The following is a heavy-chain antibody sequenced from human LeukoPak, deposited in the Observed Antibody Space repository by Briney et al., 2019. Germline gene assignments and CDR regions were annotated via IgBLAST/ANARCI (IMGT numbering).Heavy chain of an antibody. V-gene: IGHV3-43*01. CDR3: AKGGQTAARDMDV. J-gene: IGHJ6*03. D-gene: IGHD2-2*01. CDR2: TTWDAGTT. Sequence: GGSLRLSCAASGFTFDDYTMHWVRQPPGKGLEWVSLTTWDAGTTYYADSVKGRFTISRDNSKNSLYLQMNSLRSEDTALYYCAKGGQTAARDMDVWGKGTTVTVSS. CDR1: GFTFDDYT.